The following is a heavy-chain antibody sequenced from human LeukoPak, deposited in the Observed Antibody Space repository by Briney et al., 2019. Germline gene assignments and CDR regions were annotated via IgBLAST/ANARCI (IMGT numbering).Heavy chain of an antibody. Sequence: PGGSLRLSCAASRFTVSSNYMSWVRQAPGKGLEWVSVIYSGGSTYYADSVKGRFTISRDNSKNTLYLQMNSLRAEDTAVYYCARETNPYRGFGYWGQGTLVTVSS. CDR2: IYSGGST. V-gene: IGHV3-53*01. CDR1: RFTVSSNY. J-gene: IGHJ4*02. D-gene: IGHD4-11*01. CDR3: ARETNPYRGFGY.